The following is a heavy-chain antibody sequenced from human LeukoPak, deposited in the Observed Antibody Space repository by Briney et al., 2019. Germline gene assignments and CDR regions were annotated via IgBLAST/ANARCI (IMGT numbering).Heavy chain of an antibody. Sequence: PGGSLRLSCAASGFTFSSYEMNWVRQAPGKGLEWVSYISSSGSTIYYADSVKGRFTISRDNAKNSLYLQMNSLRAEDTAVYYCARDPYSGSYPDAFDIWGQGTMVTVSS. CDR3: ARDPYSGSYPDAFDI. CDR2: ISSSGSTI. D-gene: IGHD1-26*01. CDR1: GFTFSSYE. V-gene: IGHV3-48*03. J-gene: IGHJ3*02.